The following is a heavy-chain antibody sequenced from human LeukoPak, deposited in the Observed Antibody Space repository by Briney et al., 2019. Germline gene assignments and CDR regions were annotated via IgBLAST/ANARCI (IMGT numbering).Heavy chain of an antibody. CDR1: GFTFNMYA. J-gene: IGHJ4*02. D-gene: IGHD3-9*01. Sequence: GGSLRLSCAASGFTFNMYAMHWVRQTPGKGLEYVSTISSNGGNTYYASSVKGRFSISRDNSKNTLYLQMGSLRVEDMAVYYCARDRRPLSYDIDGFDYWGQGTLVTVSS. CDR2: ISSNGGNT. CDR3: ARDRRPLSYDIDGFDY. V-gene: IGHV3-64*01.